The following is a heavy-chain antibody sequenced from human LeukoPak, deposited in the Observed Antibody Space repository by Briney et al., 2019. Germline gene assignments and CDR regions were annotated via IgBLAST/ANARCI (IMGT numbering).Heavy chain of an antibody. Sequence: ASVKVSCTASGYTFTSYGISWVRQAPGQGLEWMGWISAYNGNTNYAQKLQGRVTMTTDTSTSTAYMELRSLRSDDTAVYYYARDWSGDIVAATAFDYWGQGTLVTVSS. J-gene: IGHJ4*02. D-gene: IGHD6-13*01. V-gene: IGHV1-18*04. CDR1: GYTFTSYG. CDR3: ARDWSGDIVAATAFDY. CDR2: ISAYNGNT.